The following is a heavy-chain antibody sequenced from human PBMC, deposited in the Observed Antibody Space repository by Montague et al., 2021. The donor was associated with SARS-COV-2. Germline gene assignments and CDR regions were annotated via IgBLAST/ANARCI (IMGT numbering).Heavy chain of an antibody. J-gene: IGHJ4*02. CDR3: ARAANILSGFYNHPFEY. CDR2: IYDSDTT. D-gene: IGHD3-9*01. Sequence: SKTLSLTCTVSGGSVISDTYFWSWIRQPPGKGLEWIAYIYDSDTTNNXPSFWSRVSMSSDRSKNQFSLKLTSVTPADTAVYYCARAANILSGFYNHPFEYWGQGILVTVSS. CDR1: GGSVISDTYF. V-gene: IGHV4-61*01.